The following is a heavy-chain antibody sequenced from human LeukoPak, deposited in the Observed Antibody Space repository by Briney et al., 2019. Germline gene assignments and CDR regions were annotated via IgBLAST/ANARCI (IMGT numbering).Heavy chain of an antibody. CDR1: GFTFRSYW. D-gene: IGHD1-1*01. CDR3: ARFAVTTAGDY. V-gene: IGHV3-74*01. Sequence: GGSLRLSCAASGFTFRSYWMHWVRQTPGKGLVWVSRINSDGSSTSYADSVKGRFTISRDNAKNTLYLQMNSLRAEDTAVYYCARFAVTTAGDYWGQGTLVTVSS. CDR2: INSDGSST. J-gene: IGHJ4*02.